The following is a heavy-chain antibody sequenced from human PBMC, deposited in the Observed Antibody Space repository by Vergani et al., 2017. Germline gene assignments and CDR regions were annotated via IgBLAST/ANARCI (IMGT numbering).Heavy chain of an antibody. J-gene: IGHJ4*02. D-gene: IGHD2-2*01. V-gene: IGHV3-30*02. CDR2: IHYDGSHE. CDR1: GFSVSNSG. CDR3: ARDRGCATTSCYFSGAFYY. Sequence: QVQLVESGGGVVQPGGSLRLSCVASGFSVSNSGMHWVRQTPGKGLEWVAFIHYDGSHEYYIDSVKGRFTISRDNSKNTLILQMNGLRAEDTAVYYCARDRGCATTSCYFSGAFYYWGLGTLVSVSP.